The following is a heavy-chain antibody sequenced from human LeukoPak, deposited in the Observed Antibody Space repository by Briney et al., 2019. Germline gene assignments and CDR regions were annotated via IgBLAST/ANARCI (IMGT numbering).Heavy chain of an antibody. CDR2: INPNSGDT. J-gene: IGHJ4*02. Sequence: ASVKVSCKASGYTFTDYYMHWVRQAPGQGLEWMGWINPNSGDTNYAQKFQGRVTMTRDTSITTAYMELSRLTSDDTAVYYCGRVRSGTIDYWGQGTLVTVSS. CDR1: GYTFTDYY. V-gene: IGHV1-2*02. CDR3: GRVRSGTIDY. D-gene: IGHD1-26*01.